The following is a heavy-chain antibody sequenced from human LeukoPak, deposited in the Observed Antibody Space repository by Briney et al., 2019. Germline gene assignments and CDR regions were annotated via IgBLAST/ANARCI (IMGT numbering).Heavy chain of an antibody. CDR3: AREVERLQGLYYMDV. Sequence: PSETLSLTCTVSGYSISTGYYWDWIRQPPGKGLEWIGTFYHGGSTYYNPSLKSRVTISVDTSKNQFSLNLTSVTAADTAVYYCAREVERLQGLYYMDVWGKGTTVIISS. J-gene: IGHJ6*03. D-gene: IGHD4-11*01. CDR1: GYSISTGYY. CDR2: FYHGGST. V-gene: IGHV4-38-2*02.